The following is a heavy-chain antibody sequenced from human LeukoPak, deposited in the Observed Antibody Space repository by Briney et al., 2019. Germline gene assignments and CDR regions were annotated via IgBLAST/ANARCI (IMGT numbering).Heavy chain of an antibody. CDR3: AKEGSYSGGYFDY. D-gene: IGHD1-26*01. J-gene: IGHJ4*02. CDR2: IIGSSFST. CDR1: GFSFRTYA. V-gene: IGHV3-23*01. Sequence: PGGSLRLSCAASGFSFRTYAMSWVRQAPGKGLEWVSHIIGSSFSTFYADSVKGRFIISRDNSKNTLYLQMNSLRAEDTAVYYCAKEGSYSGGYFDYWGQGTLVTVSS.